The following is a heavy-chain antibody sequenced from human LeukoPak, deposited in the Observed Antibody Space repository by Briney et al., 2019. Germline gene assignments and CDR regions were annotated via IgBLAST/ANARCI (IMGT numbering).Heavy chain of an antibody. V-gene: IGHV4-38-2*02. CDR3: AKKVAGVGWFDP. J-gene: IGHJ5*02. Sequence: SETLSLTCTVSGYSISSGYYWGWIRQPPGKGLEWIGSIYHSGSTYYNPSLKSRVTLSVDTSKNQFSLRLTSVTAMDAAVYYCAKKVAGVGWFDPWGQGTLVTVSS. CDR1: GYSISSGYY. CDR2: IYHSGST. D-gene: IGHD7-27*01.